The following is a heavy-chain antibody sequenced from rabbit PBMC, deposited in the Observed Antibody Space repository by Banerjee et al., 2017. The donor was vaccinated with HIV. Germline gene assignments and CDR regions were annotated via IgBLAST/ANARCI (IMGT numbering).Heavy chain of an antibody. CDR3: VRGGYDENYFNL. D-gene: IGHD2-1*01. CDR1: GIDFSANYC. Sequence: QSLEESGGDLVKPGASLTLTCTASGIDFSANYCMCWVRQAPGRGLELIACIYTTSGSTWYASWVNGRFTISRSTSLNTVDLQMTSLTAADTATYFCVRGGYDENYFNLWGPGTLVTVS. CDR2: IYTTSGST. V-gene: IGHV1S43*01. J-gene: IGHJ4*01.